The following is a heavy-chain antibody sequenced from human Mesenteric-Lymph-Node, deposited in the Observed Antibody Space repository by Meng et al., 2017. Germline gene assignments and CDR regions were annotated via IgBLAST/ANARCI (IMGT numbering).Heavy chain of an antibody. CDR1: GDSISSDIW. Sequence: QVELRGSGPGLVKPSGPLSLTCTVSGDSISSDIWWSWVRQPPGKGLEWIGEVYHRGDTNYNPSLKSRVDISVDKSKNQFYLSLFSVTAADTAVYYCGRDQGRELINHWGQGTLVTVSS. D-gene: IGHD1-7*01. V-gene: IGHV4-4*02. CDR3: GRDQGRELINH. CDR2: VYHRGDT. J-gene: IGHJ4*02.